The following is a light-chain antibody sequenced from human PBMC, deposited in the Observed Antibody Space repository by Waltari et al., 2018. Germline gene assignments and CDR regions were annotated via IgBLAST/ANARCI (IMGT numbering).Light chain of an antibody. CDR3: QVWDDTNNSGV. V-gene: IGLV3-21*04. J-gene: IGLJ3*02. Sequence: YVVTQPPSVSVAPGNTARLTCEGENIETKSVNWYQQKAGQAPLLVMFYDSDRPSGIPERFSGSNSGSTATLTINWVEPGDEADYHCQVWDDTNNSGVFGGGTKLTVL. CDR1: NIETKS. CDR2: YDS.